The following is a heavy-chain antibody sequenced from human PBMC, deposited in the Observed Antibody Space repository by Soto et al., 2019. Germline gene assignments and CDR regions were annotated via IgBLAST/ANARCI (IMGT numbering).Heavy chain of an antibody. CDR2: IYYSGST. CDR3: ASLRANDYIWGSYRNDAFDI. D-gene: IGHD3-16*02. Sequence: SETLSLTCTVSGGSISSYYWSWIRQPPGKGLEWIGYIYYSGSTNYNPSLKSRVTISVDTSKNQFSLKLSSVTAADTAVYYCASLRANDYIWGSYRNDAFDIWGQGTMVTVSS. CDR1: GGSISSYY. J-gene: IGHJ3*02. V-gene: IGHV4-59*08.